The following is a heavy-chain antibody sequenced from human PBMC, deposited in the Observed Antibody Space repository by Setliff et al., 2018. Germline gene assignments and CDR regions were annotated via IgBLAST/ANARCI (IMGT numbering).Heavy chain of an antibody. Sequence: PGGSLRLSCAASGFTFNNYWMNWVRQAPGKGLEWVANIKQDGSERFYMDSMKGRFTISRDNAKNSLYLQMNSLRAEDTAVYYCAKDSNGEFADYWGQGTLVTVSS. CDR3: AKDSNGEFADY. V-gene: IGHV3-7*03. J-gene: IGHJ4*02. CDR1: GFTFNNYW. CDR2: IKQDGSER. D-gene: IGHD1-1*01.